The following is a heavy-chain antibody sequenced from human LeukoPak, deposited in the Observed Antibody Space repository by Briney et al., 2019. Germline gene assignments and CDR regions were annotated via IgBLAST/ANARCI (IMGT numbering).Heavy chain of an antibody. V-gene: IGHV1-46*01. CDR3: ARVLGYYYGSGSYYNGFYFDY. J-gene: IGHJ4*02. CDR2: INPSGGST. D-gene: IGHD3-10*01. Sequence: ASVKVSCKASGYTFTSYYMHWVRQAPGQGLEWMGIINPSGGSTSYAQKLQGRVTMTTDTSTSTAYMELRSLRSDDTAVYYCARVLGYYYGSGSYYNGFYFDYWGQGTLVTVSS. CDR1: GYTFTSYY.